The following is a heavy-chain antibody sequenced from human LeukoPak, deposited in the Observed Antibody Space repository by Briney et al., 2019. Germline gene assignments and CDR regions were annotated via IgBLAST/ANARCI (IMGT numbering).Heavy chain of an antibody. CDR1: GYTFTSYG. CDR3: ARDSGIVVVVAAADY. D-gene: IGHD2-15*01. V-gene: IGHV1-18*01. Sequence: ASVKVSCKASGYTFTSYGISWVRQAPGQGLEWMGWISAYNGNTNYAQNLQGRVTMTTDTSTSTAYMELRSLRSDDTAVYYCARDSGIVVVVAAADYWGQGTLVTVSS. CDR2: ISAYNGNT. J-gene: IGHJ4*02.